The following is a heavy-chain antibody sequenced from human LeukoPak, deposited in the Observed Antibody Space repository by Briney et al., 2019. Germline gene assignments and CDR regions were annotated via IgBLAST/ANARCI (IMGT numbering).Heavy chain of an antibody. D-gene: IGHD3-22*01. J-gene: IGHJ3*02. CDR2: IYYRGST. V-gene: IGHV4-39*01. CDR1: GFTFSRYS. Sequence: PGGSLRLSCAASGFTFSRYSMNWIRQTPGKGLEWIGSIYYRGSTYYNPSLKSRVTISVDTSKNQFSLKLSSVTAADTAVYYCARHDSSGPYNAFDIWGQGTMVTASS. CDR3: ARHDSSGPYNAFDI.